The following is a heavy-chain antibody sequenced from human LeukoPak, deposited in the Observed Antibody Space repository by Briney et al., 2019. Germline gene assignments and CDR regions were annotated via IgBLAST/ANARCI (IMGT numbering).Heavy chain of an antibody. D-gene: IGHD1-1*01. Sequence: PGGSLRLSCAASGFTFSSYGMHGVRQAPGKGLEWVAVIWYDGSEKFYADSVKGRFTISRENSKNTLYLQMNSLRGDDTAVYYCARAGGTAFDYWGQGSLVTVSS. CDR2: IWYDGSEK. V-gene: IGHV3-33*01. CDR1: GFTFSSYG. CDR3: ARAGGTAFDY. J-gene: IGHJ4*02.